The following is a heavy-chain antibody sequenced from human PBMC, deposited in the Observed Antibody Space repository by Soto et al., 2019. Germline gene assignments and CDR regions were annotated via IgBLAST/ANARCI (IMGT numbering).Heavy chain of an antibody. V-gene: IGHV3-7*03. CDR3: ASRPPEDKYYGVFDY. CDR1: GVTFSNHW. D-gene: IGHD3-3*01. CDR2: INDGGSER. J-gene: IGHJ4*02. Sequence: EVQLVESGGGLVQPGGSLILSCEASGVTFSNHWMTWVRQAPGKGLEWVANINDGGSERNYVDSVKGRFTISRDNAKNSRYLQMSNLRVEDTAVYYCASRPPEDKYYGVFDYWGQGALVTVSS.